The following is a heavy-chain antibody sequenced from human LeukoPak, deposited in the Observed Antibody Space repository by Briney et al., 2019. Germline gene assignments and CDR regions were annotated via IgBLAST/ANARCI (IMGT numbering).Heavy chain of an antibody. CDR2: ISGSGGST. Sequence: GGSLRLSCAASGFTFSNYAMNWVRQAPGQGLEWVSAISGSGGSTYYADSVKGRFTISRDNSKNTPYLQMNSLRAEDTAVYYCAKDPTMVQGVITDYWGQGTLVTASS. D-gene: IGHD3-10*01. CDR3: AKDPTMVQGVITDY. CDR1: GFTFSNYA. V-gene: IGHV3-23*01. J-gene: IGHJ4*02.